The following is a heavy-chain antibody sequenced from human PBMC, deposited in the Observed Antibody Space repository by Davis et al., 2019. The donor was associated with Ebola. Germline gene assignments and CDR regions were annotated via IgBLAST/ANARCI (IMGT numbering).Heavy chain of an antibody. CDR1: GFTVNSNY. V-gene: IGHV3-66*01. Sequence: GGSLRLSCAASGFTVNSNYMSWVRQAPGKGLDWVSVIYTGGSTDYVDSVKGRFTISRDISKNTLYLQMNSLRVEDTAVYYCAKDYYSYYYDSSGYYYGMDVWGKGTTVTVSS. CDR2: IYTGGST. D-gene: IGHD3-22*01. CDR3: AKDYYSYYYDSSGYYYGMDV. J-gene: IGHJ6*04.